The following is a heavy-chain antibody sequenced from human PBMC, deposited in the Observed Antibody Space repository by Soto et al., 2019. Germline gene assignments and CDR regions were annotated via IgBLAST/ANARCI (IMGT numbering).Heavy chain of an antibody. V-gene: IGHV1-69*01. D-gene: IGHD3-22*01. J-gene: IGHJ6*02. CDR3: AGGHIVVVGSRAYYGMDV. Sequence: QVHLLLQSGAEVKKPGSSVKVSCKASGGTPSNSAISWVRQAPGQGLEWMGGIIPVFGLVKYAQNFQGRVTITADESTNTAYMELRSLRPEDTAVYYCAGGHIVVVGSRAYYGMDVWGQGTTVAVSS. CDR2: IIPVFGLV. CDR1: GGTPSNSA.